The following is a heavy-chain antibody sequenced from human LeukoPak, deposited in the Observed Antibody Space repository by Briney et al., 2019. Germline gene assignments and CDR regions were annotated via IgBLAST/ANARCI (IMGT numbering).Heavy chain of an antibody. V-gene: IGHV4-38-2*02. CDR2: IYHSGST. J-gene: IGHJ4*02. D-gene: IGHD3-16*01. CDR3: AGVDPRGDKGFDY. CDR1: DYSISSGYY. Sequence: SETLSLTCTVSDYSISSGYYWGWIRQPPGKGLEWIGSIYHSGSTYYNPSLKSRVTESVDTPMNQFCLKLSSVSDADKDVQYFAGVDPRGDKGFDYWGREPWSPSPQ.